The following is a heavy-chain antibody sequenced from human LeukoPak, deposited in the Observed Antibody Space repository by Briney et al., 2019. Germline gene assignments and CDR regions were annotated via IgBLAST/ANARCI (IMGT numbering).Heavy chain of an antibody. J-gene: IGHJ6*02. V-gene: IGHV4-30-2*01. D-gene: IGHD3-16*01. Sequence: SGTLSLTCAVSGGSISSGGYTWSWIRQPPGMGLEWIGYIYHSGSTYYNPSLKSRVTISVDKSKNQFSLKLSSVTAADTAVYYCARGIIPMDVWGQGTAVTVSS. CDR1: GGSISSGGYT. CDR2: IYHSGST. CDR3: ARGIIPMDV.